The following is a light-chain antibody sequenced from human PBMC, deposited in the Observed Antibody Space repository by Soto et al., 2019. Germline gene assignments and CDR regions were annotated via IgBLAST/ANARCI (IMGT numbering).Light chain of an antibody. V-gene: IGLV2-14*03. Sequence: QSALTQPASVSGSPGQSVTISCAGTSSDFGGYNFVSWYQQHPGKAPQLMIYDVSSRPSGVSNRFSGSKSGNTASLTISGLQAEDEADYYCSSYTSSYTYVFGTGTKVTVL. CDR2: DVS. J-gene: IGLJ1*01. CDR3: SSYTSSYTYV. CDR1: SSDFGGYNF.